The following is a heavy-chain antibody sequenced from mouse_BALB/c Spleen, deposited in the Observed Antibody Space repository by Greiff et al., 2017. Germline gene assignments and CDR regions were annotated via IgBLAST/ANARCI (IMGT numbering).Heavy chain of an antibody. V-gene: IGHV1-63*02. J-gene: IGHJ4*01. CDR3: ARSYYGSSHYAMDY. CDR2: IYPGGGYT. D-gene: IGHD1-1*01. Sequence: VQLQQSGAELVRPGTSVKISCKASGYTFTNYWLGWVKQRPGHGLEWIGDIYPGGGYTNYNEKFKGKATLTADTSSSTAYMQLSSLTSEDSAVYFWARSYYGSSHYAMDYWGQGTSVTVSS. CDR1: GYTFTNYW.